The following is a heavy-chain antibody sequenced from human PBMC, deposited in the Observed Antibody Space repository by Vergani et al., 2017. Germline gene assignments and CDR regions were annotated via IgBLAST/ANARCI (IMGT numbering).Heavy chain of an antibody. CDR3: ARDGGMATITYY. D-gene: IGHD5-24*01. J-gene: IGHJ4*02. CDR2: ISYDGSNK. Sequence: VQLVESGGGLVKPGRSLRLSCAASGFTFSSYAMHWVRQAPGKGLEWVAVISYDGSNKYYADSVKGRFTISRDNSKNTLYLQMNSLRAEDTAVYYCARDGGMATITYYWGQGTLVTVSS. CDR1: GFTFSSYA. V-gene: IGHV3-30-3*01.